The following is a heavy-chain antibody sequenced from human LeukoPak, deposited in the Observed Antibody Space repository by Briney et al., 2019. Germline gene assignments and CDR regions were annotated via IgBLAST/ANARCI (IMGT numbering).Heavy chain of an antibody. CDR1: GFTFSSYW. D-gene: IGHD3-22*01. CDR2: INSDGSST. Sequence: GGSLRLSCAASGFTFSSYWMHWVRQAPGKGLVWVSRINSDGSSTSYADSVKGRFTISRDNAKNTLYLQMNSLRAEDTAVYYCARKAVRYYYDSSCYPPVNWFDPWGQGTLVTLSS. V-gene: IGHV3-74*01. CDR3: ARKAVRYYYDSSCYPPVNWFDP. J-gene: IGHJ5*02.